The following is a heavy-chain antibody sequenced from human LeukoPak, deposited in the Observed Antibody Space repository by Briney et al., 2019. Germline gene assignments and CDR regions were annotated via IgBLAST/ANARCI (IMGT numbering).Heavy chain of an antibody. V-gene: IGHV3-30*02. CDR2: IRYDGSNK. CDR1: GFTFSSYG. J-gene: IGHJ3*02. Sequence: GGSLRLSCAASGFTFSSYGMHWVRQAPGKGLEWVAFIRYDGSNKYYADSVKGRFTISRDNSKNTLYLEMNSLRAEDTAVYYCAKASGKLGGAEDAFDIWGQGTMVTVSS. D-gene: IGHD7-27*01. CDR3: AKASGKLGGAEDAFDI.